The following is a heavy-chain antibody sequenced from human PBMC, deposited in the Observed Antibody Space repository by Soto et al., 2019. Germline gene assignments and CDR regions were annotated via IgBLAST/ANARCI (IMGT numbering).Heavy chain of an antibody. CDR3: AKDHIRGGYFDY. CDR2: ISGSGGST. CDR1: VFTCSSYA. D-gene: IGHD3-10*01. J-gene: IGHJ4*02. V-gene: IGHV3-23*01. Sequence: GWSLRLSCSASVFTCSSYAMSWFRQAPGKGLEWVSAISGSGGSTYYADSVKGRFTISRDNSKNTLYLQMNSLRAEDTAVYYCAKDHIRGGYFDYWGQGTLVTVSS.